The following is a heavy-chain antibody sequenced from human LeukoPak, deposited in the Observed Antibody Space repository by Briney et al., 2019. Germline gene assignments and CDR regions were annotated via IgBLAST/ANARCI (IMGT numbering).Heavy chain of an antibody. D-gene: IGHD1-7*01. CDR3: ARDRIFITGTTEPWFY. J-gene: IGHJ4*02. CDR2: ISAYNGNT. V-gene: IGHV1-18*01. CDR1: GYTFTSYG. Sequence: ASVKVSCKASGYTFTSYGISWVRQAPGQGLEWMGWISAYNGNTNYAQKLQGSVTMTTDTSTSTAYMELRSLRSDDTAVYYCARDRIFITGTTEPWFYWGQGTLVTVSS.